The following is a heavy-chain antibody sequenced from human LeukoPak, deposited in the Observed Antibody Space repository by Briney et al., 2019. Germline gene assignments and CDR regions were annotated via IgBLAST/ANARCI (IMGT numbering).Heavy chain of an antibody. CDR3: AKRGVVIRVILVGFHKEAYYFDS. CDR2: IRGSGGST. J-gene: IGHJ4*02. V-gene: IGHV3-23*01. Sequence: PGGSLRLSCAVSGITLSNYGMSWVRQAPGKGLEWVAGIRGSGGSTNYADSVKGRLTISRDNSKNTLYLHMSSLRAEDTAVYFCAKRGVVIRVILVGFHKEAYYFDSWGQGALVTVSS. CDR1: GITLSNYG. D-gene: IGHD3-10*01.